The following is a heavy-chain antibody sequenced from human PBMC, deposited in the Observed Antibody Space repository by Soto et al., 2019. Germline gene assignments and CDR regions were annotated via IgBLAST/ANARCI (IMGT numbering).Heavy chain of an antibody. V-gene: IGHV3-30*18. CDR3: AKDSGSSGYDAFDI. CDR2: ISYVGSNK. J-gene: IGHJ3*02. Sequence: GGSLRLSCTASGFTLSSYGMHWVRQAPGKGLEWVAVISYVGSNKYYADSVKGRFTISRDNSKNTLYLQMNSLRAEDTAVYYCAKDSGSSGYDAFDIWGQGTMVTVSS. CDR1: GFTLSSYG. D-gene: IGHD6-13*01.